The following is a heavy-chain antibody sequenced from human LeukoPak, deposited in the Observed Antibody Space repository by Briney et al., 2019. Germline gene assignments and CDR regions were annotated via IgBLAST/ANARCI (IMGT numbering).Heavy chain of an antibody. CDR3: ARTYGDYDYYYGMDV. CDR1: GGSFSGYY. Sequence: SETLSLTCAVYGGSFSGYYWSWIRQPPGKGLEWIGEINHNPSLKSRVTTSVDTSKNQFSLKLSSVTAADTAVYYCARTYGDYDYYYGMDVWGQGTTVTVSS. CDR2: INH. D-gene: IGHD4-17*01. V-gene: IGHV4-34*01. J-gene: IGHJ6*01.